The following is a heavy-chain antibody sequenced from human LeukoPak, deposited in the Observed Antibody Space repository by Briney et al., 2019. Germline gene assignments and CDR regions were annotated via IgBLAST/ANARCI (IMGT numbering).Heavy chain of an antibody. J-gene: IGHJ5*02. CDR2: IIPIFGTA. CDR1: GGTFSSYA. CDR3: ARTSGDTMVRGVRWFDP. Sequence: SVKVSCKASGGTFSSYAISRVRQAPGQGLEWMGGIIPIFGTANYAQKFQGRVTITTDESTSTAYMELSSLRSEDTAVYYCARTSGDTMVRGVRWFDPWGQGTLVTVSS. V-gene: IGHV1-69*05. D-gene: IGHD3-10*01.